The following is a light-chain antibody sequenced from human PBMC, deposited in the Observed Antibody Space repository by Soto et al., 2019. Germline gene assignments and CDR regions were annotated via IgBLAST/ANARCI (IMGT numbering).Light chain of an antibody. V-gene: IGKV2-28*01. CDR1: QSLLHSNGYTY. J-gene: IGKJ5*01. Sequence: DLVMTQSPLSLPVTPGEPASISCRSSQSLLHSNGYTYLDWYLQKPGQSPQLLIYLGSNRASGAPDRFSGSGSGTDFTLKISRVEAEDVGVYYGMEALQTPPITFGQGTRLEIK. CDR2: LGS. CDR3: MEALQTPPIT.